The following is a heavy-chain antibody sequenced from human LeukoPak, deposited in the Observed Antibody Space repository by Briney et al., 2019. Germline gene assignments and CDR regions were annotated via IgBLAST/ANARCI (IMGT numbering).Heavy chain of an antibody. CDR2: ISYDGSNK. CDR1: GFTFSSYA. D-gene: IGHD6-13*01. CDR3: AREYSSSWYIMGDY. Sequence: GRSLTLSCAASGFTFSSYAMHWVRQAPGKGLEWVAVISYDGSNKYYADSVKGRFTISRDNSKNTLYLQMNSLRAEDTAVYYCAREYSSSWYIMGDYWGQGTLVTASS. J-gene: IGHJ4*02. V-gene: IGHV3-30-3*01.